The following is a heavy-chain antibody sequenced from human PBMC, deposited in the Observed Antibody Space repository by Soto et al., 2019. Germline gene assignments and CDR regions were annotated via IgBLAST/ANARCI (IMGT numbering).Heavy chain of an antibody. CDR2: IVVGSGNT. J-gene: IGHJ6*02. Sequence: SVKVSCKASGFTFTSSAVQWVRQARGQRLEWIGWIVVGSGNTNYAQKFQERVTITRDMSTSTAYMELRSLRSEDTEVYYCAPDGNMIVVVPYGMDVWCQGITVNVS. D-gene: IGHD3-22*01. V-gene: IGHV1-58*01. CDR1: GFTFTSSA. CDR3: APDGNMIVVVPYGMDV.